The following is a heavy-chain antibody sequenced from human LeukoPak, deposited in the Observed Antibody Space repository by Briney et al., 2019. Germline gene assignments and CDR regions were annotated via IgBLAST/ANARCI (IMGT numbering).Heavy chain of an antibody. J-gene: IGHJ4*02. CDR1: GYTFTDYY. CDR3: ARVGSSGWYVHPTLDY. V-gene: IGHV1-69-2*01. CDR2: VDPEDGET. Sequence: ASVKVSCKVSGYTFTDYYMHWVQQAPGKGLEWMGLVDPEDGETIYAEKFQGRVTITADTSTDTAYMELSSLRSEDTAVYYCARVGSSGWYVHPTLDYWGQGTLVTVSS. D-gene: IGHD6-19*01.